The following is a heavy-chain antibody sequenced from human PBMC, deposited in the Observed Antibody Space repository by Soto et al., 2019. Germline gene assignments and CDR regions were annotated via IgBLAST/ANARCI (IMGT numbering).Heavy chain of an antibody. J-gene: IGHJ6*02. V-gene: IGHV4-59*01. Sequence: QVQLQESGPGRVKPSETLSLTCTVSGGSISSYYWSWIRQPPGKGLEWIGYTYYSGSTNYNPSLKRRVAISVDTSKNQFSLKLSSVTAADTAVYYCVAAAGSPGVYGMDVWGQGTTVTVSS. CDR3: VAAAGSPGVYGMDV. CDR2: TYYSGST. CDR1: GGSISSYY. D-gene: IGHD6-13*01.